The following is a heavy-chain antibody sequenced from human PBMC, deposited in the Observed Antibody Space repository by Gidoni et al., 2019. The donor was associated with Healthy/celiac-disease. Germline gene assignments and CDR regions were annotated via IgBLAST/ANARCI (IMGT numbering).Heavy chain of an antibody. CDR1: GFTFSSYE. D-gene: IGHD3-22*01. CDR2: ISSSGSTI. Sequence: EVQLVESGGGLVQPGGSLRLSCAASGFTFSSYELNWVRQAPGKGLEWVSYISSSGSTIYYADSVKGRFTISRDNAKNSLYLQRNSLRAEDTAVYYCASDYYDSSGYSYYYGMDVWGQGTTVTVSS. V-gene: IGHV3-48*03. J-gene: IGHJ6*02. CDR3: ASDYYDSSGYSYYYGMDV.